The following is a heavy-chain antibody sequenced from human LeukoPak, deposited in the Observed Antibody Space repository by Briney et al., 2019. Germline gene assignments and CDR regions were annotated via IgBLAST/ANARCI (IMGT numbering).Heavy chain of an antibody. V-gene: IGHV4-4*09. Sequence: SETLSLTCTVSGGSISSYYWSWIRQPPGKGLEWIGYIYTSGSTNYHPSLKSRVTISVDTSKNQFSLKLSSVTAADTAVYYCARWEIAAAGTGWGGYNWFDPWGQGTLVTVSS. D-gene: IGHD6-13*01. CDR2: IYTSGST. J-gene: IGHJ5*02. CDR3: ARWEIAAAGTGWGGYNWFDP. CDR1: GGSISSYY.